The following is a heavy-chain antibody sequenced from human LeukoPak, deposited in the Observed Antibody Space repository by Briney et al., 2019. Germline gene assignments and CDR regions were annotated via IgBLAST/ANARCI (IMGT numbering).Heavy chain of an antibody. CDR3: VRTRGWAYFDY. D-gene: IGHD6-19*01. CDR1: GFTFSTYR. V-gene: IGHV3-7*01. CDR2: IMQDGSDK. J-gene: IGHJ4*02. Sequence: PGGSLRLSCAASGFTFSTYRMSWVRQAPGKGLEWVANIMQDGSDKYSVDSVRGRFTISRDNAKNSLYLQMDSLRAEDTAVYYCVRTRGWAYFDYWGQGTQVTVSS.